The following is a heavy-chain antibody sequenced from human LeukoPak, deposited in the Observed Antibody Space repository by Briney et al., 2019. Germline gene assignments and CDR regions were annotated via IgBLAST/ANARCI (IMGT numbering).Heavy chain of an antibody. CDR2: INPNSGGT. V-gene: IGHV1-2*04. D-gene: IGHD3-9*01. Sequence: ASVKVSCKASGYTLTGYYMHWVRQAPGQGLEWMGWINPNSGGTNYAQKFQGWVTMTRDTSISTAYMELSRLRPDDTAVYYCARGRMRYFDRWGQGTMVTVSS. CDR3: ARGRMRYFDR. J-gene: IGHJ3*01. CDR1: GYTLTGYY.